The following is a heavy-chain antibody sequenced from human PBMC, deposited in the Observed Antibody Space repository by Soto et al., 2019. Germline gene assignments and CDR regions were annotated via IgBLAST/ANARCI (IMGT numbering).Heavy chain of an antibody. CDR2: ISGSGGTT. CDR3: AKDSWAIFGVPAGEYYAMDV. CDR1: GFTFENYA. Sequence: GGSLRLSCVAPGFTFENYAMSWVRQAPGKGLEWVSAISGSGGTTYYSDSVKGRFTISRDNSKNTVYLQMSDLRVEDAAEYFCAKDSWAIFGVPAGEYYAMDVWGQGTTVTVSS. J-gene: IGHJ6*02. V-gene: IGHV3-23*01. D-gene: IGHD3-3*01.